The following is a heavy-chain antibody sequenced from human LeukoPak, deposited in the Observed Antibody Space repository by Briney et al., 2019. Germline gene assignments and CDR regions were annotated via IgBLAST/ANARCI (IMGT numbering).Heavy chain of an antibody. J-gene: IGHJ5*02. CDR1: GFTFSNAW. CDR3: ARSTFGWFDP. V-gene: IGHV3-15*07. D-gene: IGHD2/OR15-2a*01. CDR2: IRSNSGGGTI. Sequence: GGSLRLSCATSGFTFSNAWMNWVRQAPGKGLEWVGRIRSNSGGGTIDYAAPVKGRFTLSRDDSKTTLYLQMNSLQAEDTAVYYCARSTFGWFDPWGQGTLVTVSS.